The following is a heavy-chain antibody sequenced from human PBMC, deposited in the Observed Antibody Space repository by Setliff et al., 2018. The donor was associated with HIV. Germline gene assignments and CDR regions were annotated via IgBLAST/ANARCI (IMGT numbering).Heavy chain of an antibody. V-gene: IGHV4-34*01. CDR2: INQSGGI. Sequence: PSETLSLTCAVSGGSFSGFYWSWIRQPPGKGLEWIGEINQSGGINYNPSLESRLTISVDTSKNQFSLRLNSVTAADTAVYFCARGGAVSADFDSWGQGTLVTVSS. CDR3: ARGGAVSADFDS. J-gene: IGHJ5*01. CDR1: GGSFSGFY. D-gene: IGHD3-16*01.